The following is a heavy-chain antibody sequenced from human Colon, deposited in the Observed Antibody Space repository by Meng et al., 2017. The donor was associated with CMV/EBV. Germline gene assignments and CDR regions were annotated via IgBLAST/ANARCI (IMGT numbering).Heavy chain of an antibody. J-gene: IGHJ3*02. CDR1: GGSISTSSHS. D-gene: IGHD2-15*01. CDR3: ARGRRVVAALRTDAFDI. CDR2: IYYSGTT. V-gene: IGHV4-39*07. Sequence: SETLSLTCTVSGGSISTSSHSWGWIRQPPGKGLEWIGNIYYSGTTYNNPSLKSRVTISIDTYKNQFSLKLSSVTAADTAVYYCARGRRVVAALRTDAFDIWGQGTMVTVSS.